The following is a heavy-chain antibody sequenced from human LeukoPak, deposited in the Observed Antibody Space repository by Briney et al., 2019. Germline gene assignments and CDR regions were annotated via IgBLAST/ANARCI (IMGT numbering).Heavy chain of an antibody. Sequence: SQTLSLTCTVSGGSISSYYWSWIRQPPGKGLEWIGYIYYSGSTNYNPSLRSRVTISADTSKNHFSLKLTSVTAADTAVYYCARDQTYSGSGIYTYFDYWGQGILVTVSS. CDR2: IYYSGST. CDR1: GGSISSYY. V-gene: IGHV4-59*12. CDR3: ARDQTYSGSGIYTYFDY. D-gene: IGHD3-10*01. J-gene: IGHJ4*02.